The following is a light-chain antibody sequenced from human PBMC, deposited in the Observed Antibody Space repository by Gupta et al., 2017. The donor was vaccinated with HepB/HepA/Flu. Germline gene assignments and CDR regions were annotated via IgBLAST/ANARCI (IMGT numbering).Light chain of an antibody. V-gene: IGKV1-9*01. J-gene: IGKJ5*01. Sequence: THSPSFLSASVGDRVTITCRASQDISSHLVWYQQKAGKAPKLLIYAASTLQSGVPSRFSGSGSGTEFTLTISSLQPEDFATYYCQQFNRYPITFGQGTRLEIK. CDR2: AAS. CDR1: QDISSH. CDR3: QQFNRYPIT.